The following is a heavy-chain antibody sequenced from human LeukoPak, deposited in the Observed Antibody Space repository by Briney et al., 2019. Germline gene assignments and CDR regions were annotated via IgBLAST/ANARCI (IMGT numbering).Heavy chain of an antibody. V-gene: IGHV3-13*04. CDR2: IGTAGDT. Sequence: GGSLRLSCAASGFTFSSYDMHWVRQATGKGLEWVSAIGTAGDTYYPGSVKGRFTISRENAKNSLYLQMNSLRAGDTAVYYCARGRYCSSTSCYAGGAFDIWGQGTMVTVSS. D-gene: IGHD2-2*01. CDR1: GFTFSSYD. CDR3: ARGRYCSSTSCYAGGAFDI. J-gene: IGHJ3*02.